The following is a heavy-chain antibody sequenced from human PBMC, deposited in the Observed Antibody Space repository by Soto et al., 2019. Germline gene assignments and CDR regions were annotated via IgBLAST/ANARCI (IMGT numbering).Heavy chain of an antibody. CDR1: GYTFTSYG. Sequence: QVHLVQSGAEVKKPGASVKVSCKASGYTFTSYGITWVRQAPGQGLEWMGWISAHNGNTDYAQKLQGRVIVTRDTSTSTACMVLRSMISDDTAVYCCARGRYGDYWGQGALVTVSS. J-gene: IGHJ4*02. CDR3: ARGRYGDY. V-gene: IGHV1-18*01. D-gene: IGHD1-1*01. CDR2: ISAHNGNT.